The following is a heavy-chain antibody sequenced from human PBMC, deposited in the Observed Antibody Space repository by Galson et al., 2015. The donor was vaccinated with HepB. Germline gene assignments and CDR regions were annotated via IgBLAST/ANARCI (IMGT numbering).Heavy chain of an antibody. CDR3: ARDRRRGIAAAGPDY. V-gene: IGHV1-18*01. D-gene: IGHD6-13*01. CDR1: GYTFTSYG. J-gene: IGHJ4*02. CDR2: ISAYNGNT. Sequence: SVKVSCKASGYTFTSYGISWVRQAPGQGLEWMGWISAYNGNTNHAQKLQGRVTMTTDTSTSTAYMELRSLRSDDTAVYYCARDRRRGIAAAGPDYWGQGTLVTVSS.